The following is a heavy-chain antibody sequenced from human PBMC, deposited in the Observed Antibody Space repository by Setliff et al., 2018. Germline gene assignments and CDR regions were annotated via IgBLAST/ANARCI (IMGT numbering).Heavy chain of an antibody. CDR3: GRGFSRIEGWGNWFDP. V-gene: IGHV4-39*01. D-gene: IGHD2-15*01. CDR2: IYDSGSS. J-gene: IGHJ5*02. Sequence: PSETLSLTCTVSGGSVSNSGFFWGWLRQAPGKGLEWIGNIYDSGSSNYNASLKSRLIITRDTSKNQISLKLTSVTAADTAVYYCGRGFSRIEGWGNWFDPWGHGILVTVSS. CDR1: GGSVSNSGFF.